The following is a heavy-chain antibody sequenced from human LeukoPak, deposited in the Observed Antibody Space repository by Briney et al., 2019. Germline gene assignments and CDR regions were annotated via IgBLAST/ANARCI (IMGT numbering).Heavy chain of an antibody. V-gene: IGHV4-4*02. CDR2: VNLQGST. J-gene: IGHJ4*02. CDR3: ARRGYCSSTTCYAFDY. CDR1: GGSISNTNW. D-gene: IGHD2-2*01. Sequence: SGTLSLTCGVSGGSISNTNWWTWVRQPPGKGLEWIGEVNLQGSTNYNPSLKSRVTISVDTSKNQFSLKLSSVTAADTAVYYCARRGYCSSTTCYAFDYWGQGALVTVSS.